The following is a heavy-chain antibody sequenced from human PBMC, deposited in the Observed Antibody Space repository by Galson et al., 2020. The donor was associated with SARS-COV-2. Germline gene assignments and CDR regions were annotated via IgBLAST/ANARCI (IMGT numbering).Heavy chain of an antibody. Sequence: SVKVSCKASGGTFSSHVISWVRQAPGQGLEWMGRIIPLVGTGKYAQRFQGRVTITVDKSTSTAFMELSTLRSEDTAVYYCALPHNDFYAYGMDVWGQGTTVIVSS. D-gene: IGHD1-20*01. CDR2: IIPLVGTG. V-gene: IGHV1-69*04. CDR3: ALPHNDFYAYGMDV. J-gene: IGHJ6*01. CDR1: GGTFSSHV.